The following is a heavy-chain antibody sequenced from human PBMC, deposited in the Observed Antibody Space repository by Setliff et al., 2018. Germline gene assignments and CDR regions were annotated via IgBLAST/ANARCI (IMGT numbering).Heavy chain of an antibody. CDR3: ATDPSRIAVAGHDAFDI. V-gene: IGHV1-24*01. CDR2: FDPEDGET. J-gene: IGHJ3*02. Sequence: ASVKVSCKVSGYTLTELSMHWVRQAPGKGLEWMGGFDPEDGETIYAQKFQGRVTTTEDTSTDTAYMELSSLRSEDTAVYYCATDPSRIAVAGHDAFDIWGQGTMVT. D-gene: IGHD6-19*01. CDR1: GYTLTELS.